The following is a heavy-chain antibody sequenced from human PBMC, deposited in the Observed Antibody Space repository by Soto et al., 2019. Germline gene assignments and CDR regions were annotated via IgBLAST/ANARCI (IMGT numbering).Heavy chain of an antibody. Sequence: SGPTLVKPTPTLTLTCTFSGFSLTPSGVGVGWVRQPPGKALEWLALIYWDDEKRYSPALKSRIIITEDTSKNQVVLTMTNMDPVDKATYYCVRRGFWRGSYQDAFNIWGQGTMVTVSS. CDR1: GFSLTPSGVG. J-gene: IGHJ3*02. V-gene: IGHV2-5*02. CDR2: IYWDDEK. CDR3: VRRGFWRGSYQDAFNI. D-gene: IGHD3-3*01.